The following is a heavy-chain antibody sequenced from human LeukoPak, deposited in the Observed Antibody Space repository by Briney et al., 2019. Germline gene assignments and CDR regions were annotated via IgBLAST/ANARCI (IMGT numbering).Heavy chain of an antibody. D-gene: IGHD3-9*01. V-gene: IGHV4-59*11. CDR3: AGVLTGYYVAF. CDR2: IYYRGST. J-gene: IGHJ4*02. CDR1: GGSIGGHY. Sequence: SETLSLTCSVSGGSIGGHYWNWIRQPPGKALEWIGSIYYRGSTPYHPSLKSRVTISVDKSKNQFSLQLNSVTAADTAVYYCAGVLTGYYVAFWGQGTLVTVSS.